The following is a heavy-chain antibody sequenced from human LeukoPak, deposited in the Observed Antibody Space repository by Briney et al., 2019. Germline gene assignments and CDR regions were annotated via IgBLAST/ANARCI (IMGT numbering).Heavy chain of an antibody. CDR3: AREGDSSADAFDI. J-gene: IGHJ3*02. CDR1: GFPFNGYY. V-gene: IGHV1-2*02. CDR2: INPNSGDA. Sequence: ASVKVSCKASGFPFNGYYMHWVRQAPGQGLEWMGWINPNSGDANYAQKFQGRVTMTRDTSISTAYMELRRLRSDYTAVYHCAREGDSSADAFDIWGQGTMVTVSS. D-gene: IGHD3-22*01.